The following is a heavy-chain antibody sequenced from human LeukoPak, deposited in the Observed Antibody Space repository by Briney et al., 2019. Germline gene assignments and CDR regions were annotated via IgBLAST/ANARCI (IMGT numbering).Heavy chain of an antibody. Sequence: GGSLRLSCAASGFTFSSYAMHWVRQAPGKGLEYVSAISSNGGSTYYANSVKGRFTISRDNAKNSLYLQMNSLRAEDTAVYYCARDTVVPAADNWFGPWGQGTLVTVSS. D-gene: IGHD2-2*01. CDR2: ISSNGGST. J-gene: IGHJ5*02. CDR3: ARDTVVPAADNWFGP. CDR1: GFTFSSYA. V-gene: IGHV3-64*01.